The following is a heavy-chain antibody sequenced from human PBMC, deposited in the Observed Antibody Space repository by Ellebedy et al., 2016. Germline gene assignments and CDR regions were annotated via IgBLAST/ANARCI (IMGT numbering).Heavy chain of an antibody. J-gene: IGHJ6*03. V-gene: IGHV3-23*01. Sequence: GESLKISXAASGFTFSSYAMSWVRQAPGKGLEWVSAISGSGGSTYYADSVKGRFTISRDNSKNTLYLQMNSLRAEDTAVYYCAKVRDYYYYMDVWGKGTTVTVSS. CDR3: AKVRDYYYYMDV. CDR1: GFTFSSYA. CDR2: ISGSGGST.